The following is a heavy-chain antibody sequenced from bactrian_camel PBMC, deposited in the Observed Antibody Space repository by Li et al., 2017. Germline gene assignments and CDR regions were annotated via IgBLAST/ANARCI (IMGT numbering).Heavy chain of an antibody. J-gene: IGHJ4*01. Sequence: HVQLVESGGGSVQAGGSLRLSCTAPGFTSKRCAMDWHRQATGKQREWVARIDPAGSINYMPTLKGRFTLSRDNAENTVYLQMNRLQPEDTGVYYCANVPPTSLAVGLGARGQGTQVTVS. CDR2: IDPAGSI. CDR1: GFTSKRCA. V-gene: IGHV3S53*01. D-gene: IGHD5*01.